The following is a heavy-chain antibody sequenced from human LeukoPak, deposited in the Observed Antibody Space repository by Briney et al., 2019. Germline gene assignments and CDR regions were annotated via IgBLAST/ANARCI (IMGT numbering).Heavy chain of an antibody. CDR3: ARDSQDGYGDYFDY. Sequence: PGGSLRLSCAASGFTVSSNYMSWVRQAPGQGLEWVSVIYSGGDTYYADSVKGRFTISRDNSKNTLYLQMDSLRAEDTAVYYCARDSQDGYGDYFDYWGQGTLVTVSS. CDR1: GFTVSSNY. CDR2: IYSGGDT. J-gene: IGHJ4*02. V-gene: IGHV3-66*01. D-gene: IGHD5-24*01.